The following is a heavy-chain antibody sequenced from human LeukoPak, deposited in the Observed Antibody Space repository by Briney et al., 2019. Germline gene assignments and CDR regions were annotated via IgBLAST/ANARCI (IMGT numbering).Heavy chain of an antibody. Sequence: SETLSLTCTVSGGSISSYYWSWIRQPPGKGLEWIGYIYYSGSTNYNPSLKSRVTISVDTSKNQFSLKLSSVTAADTAVYYCERGGNYYDSSPLDYWGQGTLVTVSS. J-gene: IGHJ4*02. CDR2: IYYSGST. CDR3: ERGGNYYDSSPLDY. D-gene: IGHD3-22*01. CDR1: GGSISSYY. V-gene: IGHV4-59*01.